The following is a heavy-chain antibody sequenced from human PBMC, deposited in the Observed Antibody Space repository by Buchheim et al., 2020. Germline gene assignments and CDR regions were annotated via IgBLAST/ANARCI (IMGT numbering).Heavy chain of an antibody. Sequence: VKKPGASVKVSCKASGYTFTSYDINWVRQATGQGLEWMGWMNPNSGNTGYAQKFQGRVTMTRNTSISTAYMELSSLRSEDTAVYYCARGRYCSGGSCYSHYYYYMDVWGKGTT. CDR1: GYTFTSYD. CDR2: MNPNSGNT. CDR3: ARGRYCSGGSCYSHYYYYMDV. J-gene: IGHJ6*03. V-gene: IGHV1-8*01. D-gene: IGHD2-15*01.